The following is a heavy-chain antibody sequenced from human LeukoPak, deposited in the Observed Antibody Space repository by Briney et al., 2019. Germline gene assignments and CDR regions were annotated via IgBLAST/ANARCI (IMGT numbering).Heavy chain of an antibody. V-gene: IGHV4-61*02. CDR3: TSGEYTQGSDV. CDR1: AVSISSAYR. D-gene: IGHD4-17*01. Sequence: SETLSLTCTVSAVSISSAYRWTWIRPSAGKGLEWIGLVDTSGSTKYNPSLKSRVTISFDTSKNQFSLRLTSVTAADTAVYYFTSGEYTQGSDVCGQGTMVTVTS. J-gene: IGHJ3*01. CDR2: VDTSGST.